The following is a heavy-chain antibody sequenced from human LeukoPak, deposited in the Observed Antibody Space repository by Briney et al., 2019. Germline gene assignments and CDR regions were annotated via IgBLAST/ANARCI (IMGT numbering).Heavy chain of an antibody. CDR2: ISAYNGNT. CDR1: GYTFTSYG. D-gene: IGHD4-17*01. Sequence: ASVKVSCKASGYTFTSYGISWVRQAPGQGLEWMGWISAYNGNTNYAQKLQGRATMTTDTSTSTAYMELRSLRSDDTAVYYCARAGHVRDYERRGYFDYWGQGTLVTVSS. J-gene: IGHJ4*02. CDR3: ARAGHVRDYERRGYFDY. V-gene: IGHV1-18*01.